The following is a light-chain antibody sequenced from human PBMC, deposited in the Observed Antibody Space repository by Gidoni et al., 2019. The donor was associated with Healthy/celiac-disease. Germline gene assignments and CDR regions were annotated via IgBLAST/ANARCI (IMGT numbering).Light chain of an antibody. CDR2: DNN. J-gene: IGLJ3*02. Sequence: QSVLTQPPSLSSAPGQKVTISCSGSSSNIGNNYVSWYQQLPGTAPKLLIYDNNKRPSGLPDRFSGSKSGKSATLGITGLQTGDEADYYCGTWDSSLSAGVFGGGTKLTVL. CDR1: SSNIGNNY. CDR3: GTWDSSLSAGV. V-gene: IGLV1-51*01.